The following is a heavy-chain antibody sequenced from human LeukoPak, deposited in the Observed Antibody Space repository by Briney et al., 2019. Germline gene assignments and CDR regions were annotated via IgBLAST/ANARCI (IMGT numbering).Heavy chain of an antibody. Sequence: SETLSLTCTVSGDSIGNGGHYWGWIRQPAGKGLEWIGRFHSSGSTIYNPSLKSRGNILIDMSNNKLSLNLTAVTAADTAVYYCVREGFMSVDVWGSGTTVIVSS. J-gene: IGHJ6*04. CDR1: GDSIGNGGHY. V-gene: IGHV4-61*02. CDR3: VREGFMSVDV. D-gene: IGHD3-10*02. CDR2: FHSSGST.